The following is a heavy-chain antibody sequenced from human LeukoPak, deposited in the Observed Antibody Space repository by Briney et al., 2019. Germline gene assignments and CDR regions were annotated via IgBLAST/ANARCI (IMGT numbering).Heavy chain of an antibody. Sequence: PGGSLRLSCAASGFTFNSFGMHWVRQAPGKGLEWVAVISYDGSNKYSADSVKGRFTISRDNSKNTLYLQMNSLRPEDTAVYYCTRLWGDCGGDCYSHDYWGQGALVTVSS. D-gene: IGHD2-21*02. CDR3: TRLWGDCGGDCYSHDY. CDR1: GFTFNSFG. CDR2: ISYDGSNK. V-gene: IGHV3-30*03. J-gene: IGHJ4*02.